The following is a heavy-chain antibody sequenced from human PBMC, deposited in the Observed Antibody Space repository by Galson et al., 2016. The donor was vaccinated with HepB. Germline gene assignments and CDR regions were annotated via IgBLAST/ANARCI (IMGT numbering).Heavy chain of an antibody. CDR2: FFYTGTT. V-gene: IGHV4-39*07. D-gene: IGHD3-3*01. CDR1: GGSIGRDFYY. CDR3: VRVADGGNFWMAG. Sequence: LSLTCSVSGGSIGRDFYYWAWIRQPPGKGLECIGTFFYTGTTYYNPSLKSRVTLSGDTSNYQFSLKLTSVTAADTAIYYCVRVADGGNFWMAGWGQGTLVTVSS. J-gene: IGHJ4*02.